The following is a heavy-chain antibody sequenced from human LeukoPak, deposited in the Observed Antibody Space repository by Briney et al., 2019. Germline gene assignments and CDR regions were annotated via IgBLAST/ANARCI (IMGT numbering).Heavy chain of an antibody. CDR3: ARFIVGAYTFDY. CDR1: GGSFSGYY. J-gene: IGHJ4*02. Sequence: SETLSLTCAVYGGSFSGYYWSWIRQPPGKGLEWIGEINHSGSTNYNPSLKSRVTISVDTSKNQFSLKLSSVTAADTAVYYCARFIVGAYTFDYWGQGTLVTVSS. V-gene: IGHV4-34*01. CDR2: INHSGST. D-gene: IGHD1-26*01.